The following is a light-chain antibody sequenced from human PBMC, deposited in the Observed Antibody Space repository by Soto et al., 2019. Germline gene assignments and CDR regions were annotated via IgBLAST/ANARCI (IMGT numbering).Light chain of an antibody. CDR1: QSISSW. CDR2: KAS. Sequence: DIQMTQSPSSLSASVGDRVTITCRASQSISSWLAWYQQNPGKAPKLLIYKASTLETGVPSRFSGSGSGTEFTLTISSLQPDDFATYYCQQYNSYSQTFGQGTKVDIK. V-gene: IGKV1-5*03. CDR3: QQYNSYSQT. J-gene: IGKJ1*01.